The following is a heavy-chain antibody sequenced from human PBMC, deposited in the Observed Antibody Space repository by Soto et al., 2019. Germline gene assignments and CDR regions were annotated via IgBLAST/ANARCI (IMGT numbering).Heavy chain of an antibody. D-gene: IGHD3-22*01. V-gene: IGHV3-53*01. CDR3: ARGLVVGNYGMDV. CDR1: GFTVSSNY. CDR2: IYSGGST. J-gene: IGHJ6*02. Sequence: EVQLVESGGGLIQPGGSLRLSCAASGFTVSSNYMSWVRQAPGKGLEWVSVIYSGGSTYYADSVKGRFTISRDNSKNKLYLQMSSLRAEDTAVYYCARGLVVGNYGMDVWGQGTTVTVSS.